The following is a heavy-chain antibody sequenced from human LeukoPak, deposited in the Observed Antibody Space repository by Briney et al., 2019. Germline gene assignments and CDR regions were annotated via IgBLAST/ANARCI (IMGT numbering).Heavy chain of an antibody. V-gene: IGHV4-59*08. CDR1: GGSMSSYY. D-gene: IGHD5-24*01. Sequence: PSETLSLTCTVSGGSMSSYYWSWIRQPREKGLEWIGHIYYSGSTKYNPSLKSRVTISVDTSKNQFSLKLSSVTAADTAVYYCARGARAGYNLEPFDYWGQGTLVTVST. CDR3: ARGARAGYNLEPFDY. CDR2: IYYSGST. J-gene: IGHJ4*02.